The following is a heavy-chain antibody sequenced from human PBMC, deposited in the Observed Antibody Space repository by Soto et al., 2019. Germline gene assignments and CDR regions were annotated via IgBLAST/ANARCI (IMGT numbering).Heavy chain of an antibody. CDR2: ISYDGSNK. Sequence: PGGSLRLSCAASGFTFSSYGMHWVRPAPGKGLEWVAVISYDGSNKYYADSVKGRFTISRDNSKNTLYLQMNSLRAEDTAVYYCAKIGLPLVTALGGMDVWGQGTTVTVSS. V-gene: IGHV3-30*18. D-gene: IGHD2-21*02. CDR3: AKIGLPLVTALGGMDV. CDR1: GFTFSSYG. J-gene: IGHJ6*02.